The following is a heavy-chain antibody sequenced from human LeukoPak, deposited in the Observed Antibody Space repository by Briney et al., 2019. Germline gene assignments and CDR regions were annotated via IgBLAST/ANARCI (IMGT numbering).Heavy chain of an antibody. CDR1: GYTFTGYY. V-gene: IGHV1-2*02. Sequence: GASVKVSCKAGGYTFTGYYMHWVRQAPGQGLEWMGWINPNSGGTNYAQKFQGRVTMTRDTSISTAYMELSRLRSDDTAVYYCARAVVVVPAAIYYDSSGYLFDYWGQGTLVTVSS. D-gene: IGHD2-2*02. CDR3: ARAVVVVPAAIYYDSSGYLFDY. CDR2: INPNSGGT. J-gene: IGHJ4*02.